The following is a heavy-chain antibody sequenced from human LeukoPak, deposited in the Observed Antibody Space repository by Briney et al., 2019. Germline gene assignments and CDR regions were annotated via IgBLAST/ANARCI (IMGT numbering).Heavy chain of an antibody. CDR3: ARGKIDF. Sequence: GGSLRLSCAASGFTLSDYWMMWVRQTPEKGLEWVANINTDGSAEYYGGSVKGRFTISRDNAKNSLSLQMNSLRVEDTALYYCARGKIDFWGQGILVTVSS. CDR2: INTDGSAE. CDR1: GFTLSDYW. J-gene: IGHJ4*02. V-gene: IGHV3-7*01.